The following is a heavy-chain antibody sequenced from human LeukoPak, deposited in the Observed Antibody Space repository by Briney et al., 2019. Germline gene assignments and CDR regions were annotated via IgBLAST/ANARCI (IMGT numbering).Heavy chain of an antibody. CDR3: ARVRGAKPDTYYYDSSPGAGAFDI. Sequence: KPSETLSLTCTVSGGSISSYYWSWIRQPPGKGLEWIGYIYYSGSTNYNPSLKSRVTISVDTSKNQFSLKLSSVTAADTAVYYCARVRGAKPDTYYYDSSPGAGAFDIWGQGTMVTVSS. CDR2: IYYSGST. CDR1: GGSISSYY. D-gene: IGHD3-22*01. J-gene: IGHJ3*02. V-gene: IGHV4-59*01.